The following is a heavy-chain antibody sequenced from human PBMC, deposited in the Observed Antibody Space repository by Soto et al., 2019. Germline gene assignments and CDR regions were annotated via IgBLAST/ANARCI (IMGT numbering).Heavy chain of an antibody. CDR1: GGSFSGYY. CDR3: ARSKVVVVAATQNYYYYGMDV. J-gene: IGHJ6*02. Sequence: QVQLQQWGAGLLKPSETLSLTCAVYGGSFSGYYWSWIRQPPGKGLEWIGEINHSGSTNYDPSLKSRVPISVETSKNQCSLKLSSVTAADTAVYYCARSKVVVVAATQNYYYYGMDVWGQGTTVTVSS. D-gene: IGHD2-15*01. CDR2: INHSGST. V-gene: IGHV4-34*01.